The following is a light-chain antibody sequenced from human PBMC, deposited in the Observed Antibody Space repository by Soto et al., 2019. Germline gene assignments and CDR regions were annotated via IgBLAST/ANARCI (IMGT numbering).Light chain of an antibody. Sequence: EIVMTQSPATLSVSPGERATLSCRASQSVSSKLAWYQQKPGQAPRLLIYSASTRATGIPARFSGSGSGTEFPLTISSLQSEDFAVYYCQQYNNWPPWTFGQGTKVEIK. CDR3: QQYNNWPPWT. V-gene: IGKV3-15*01. CDR2: SAS. J-gene: IGKJ1*01. CDR1: QSVSSK.